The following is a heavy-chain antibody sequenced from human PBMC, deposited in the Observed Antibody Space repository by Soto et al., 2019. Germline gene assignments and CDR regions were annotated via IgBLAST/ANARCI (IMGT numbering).Heavy chain of an antibody. V-gene: IGHV3-30*18. D-gene: IGHD3-16*02. Sequence: QVQLVESGGGVVQPGRSLRLSCAASGFTFSSYGMHWVRQAPGKGLEWVAISSYDGNNQYYADSVKGRFTISRDNFKNTLYLQMNSLTAEDTAVYYCAKALGELSPESFDYWGQGILVTVSS. CDR1: GFTFSSYG. J-gene: IGHJ4*02. CDR2: SSYDGNNQ. CDR3: AKALGELSPESFDY.